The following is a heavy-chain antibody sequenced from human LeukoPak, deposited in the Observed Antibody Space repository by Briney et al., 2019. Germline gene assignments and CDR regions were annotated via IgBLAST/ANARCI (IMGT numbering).Heavy chain of an antibody. Sequence: GGSLRLSCAASGFTFDDYAMHWARQAPGKGLEWVSLISGDGGSTYYADSVKGRFTISRDNSKTSLYLQMNSLRTEDTALYYCAKDASPGYSSSWYWNDYWGQGTLVTVSS. CDR3: AKDASPGYSSSWYWNDY. V-gene: IGHV3-43*02. D-gene: IGHD6-13*01. CDR2: ISGDGGST. J-gene: IGHJ4*02. CDR1: GFTFDDYA.